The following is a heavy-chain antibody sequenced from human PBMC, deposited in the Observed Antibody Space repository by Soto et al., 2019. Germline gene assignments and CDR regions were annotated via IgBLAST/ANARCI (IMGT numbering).Heavy chain of an antibody. Sequence: SETLSLTCNVSAGSISSYYWTWIRQPPGKGLEWIGYIYYSGSTNYNPSLKSRVTISVDTSKNQFSLKLSSVTAADTAVYYCARGGCSGGSCYFAPNYWGQGTLVTVSS. V-gene: IGHV4-59*01. J-gene: IGHJ4*02. CDR2: IYYSGST. CDR3: ARGGCSGGSCYFAPNY. D-gene: IGHD2-15*01. CDR1: AGSISSYY.